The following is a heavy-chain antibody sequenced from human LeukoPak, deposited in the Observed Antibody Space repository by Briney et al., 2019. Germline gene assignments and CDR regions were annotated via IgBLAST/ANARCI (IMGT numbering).Heavy chain of an antibody. CDR3: AKAGRRIAVAGYFDY. CDR2: ISGSGGST. J-gene: IGHJ4*02. D-gene: IGHD6-19*01. Sequence: PGRSLRLSCAASGFTFSSYAMSWVRQAPGKGLEWVSAISGSGGSTYYADSMKGRFTISRDNSKNTLYLQMNSLRAEDTAVYYCAKAGRRIAVAGYFDYWGQGTLVTVSS. CDR1: GFTFSSYA. V-gene: IGHV3-23*01.